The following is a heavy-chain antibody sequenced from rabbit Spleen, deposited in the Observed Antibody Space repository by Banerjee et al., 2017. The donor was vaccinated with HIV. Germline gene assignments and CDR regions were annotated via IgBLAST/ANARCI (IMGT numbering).Heavy chain of an antibody. J-gene: IGHJ6*01. Sequence: QSLEESGGDLVKPGASLTLTCKASGLDFSSNDYMCWVRQAPGKGLEWIACIDTGSSGFTYFASLAKGRFTISKTSSTTVTLQMTSLTTADTATYFCARDTGSSFSSYGMDLFGQRTPVTDS. CDR3: ARDTGSSFSSYGMDL. V-gene: IGHV1S40*01. CDR1: GLDFSSNDY. D-gene: IGHD8-1*01. CDR2: IDTGSSGFT.